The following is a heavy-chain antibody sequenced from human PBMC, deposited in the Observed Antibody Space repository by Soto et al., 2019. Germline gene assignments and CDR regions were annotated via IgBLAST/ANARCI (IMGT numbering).Heavy chain of an antibody. CDR1: GYTFTSYG. V-gene: IGHV1-18*04. Sequence: QVQLVQSGAEVKKPGASVKVSCKAPGYTFTSYGISWVRQAPGQGLEWMGWISAYNGNTNYAQKRQGRVTMTTDTSTSTAYMELRSLRSDDTAVYYCARDADSSSWYAGAALFDYWGQGTLVTASS. D-gene: IGHD6-13*01. J-gene: IGHJ4*02. CDR3: ARDADSSSWYAGAALFDY. CDR2: ISAYNGNT.